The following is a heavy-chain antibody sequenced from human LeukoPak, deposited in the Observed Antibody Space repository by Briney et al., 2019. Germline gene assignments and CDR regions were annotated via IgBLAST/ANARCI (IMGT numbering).Heavy chain of an antibody. CDR2: ISGSGGST. V-gene: IGHV3-23*01. D-gene: IGHD3-10*01. CDR1: GLTFSSYA. Sequence: GGSLRLSCAASGLTFSSYAMSWVRQAPGKGLEWVSAISGSGGSTYYADSVKGRFTISRDNSKNTLYLQMNSLRAEDTAVYYCAKDRAYGSGIPGYWGQGTLVTVSS. J-gene: IGHJ4*02. CDR3: AKDRAYGSGIPGY.